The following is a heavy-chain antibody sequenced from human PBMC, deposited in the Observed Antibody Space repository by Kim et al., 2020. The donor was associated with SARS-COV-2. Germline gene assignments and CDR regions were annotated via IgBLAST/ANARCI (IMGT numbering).Heavy chain of an antibody. CDR3: ARSFYHAPSTYTEPSDP. Sequence: SETLSLTCTVYGGSISGYYWSWIRQPPGKGLEWIGDIYYSGTTNYNPSLKSRVTISLDTAKNQFSLKLSSVTAADTAVYFCARSFYHAPSTYTEPSDPSG. J-gene: IGHJ5*02. D-gene: IGHD2-2*01. CDR2: IYYSGTT. V-gene: IGHV4-59*01. CDR1: GGSISGYY.